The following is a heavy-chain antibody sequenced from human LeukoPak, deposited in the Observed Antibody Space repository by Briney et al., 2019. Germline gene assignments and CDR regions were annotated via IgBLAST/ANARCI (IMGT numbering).Heavy chain of an antibody. D-gene: IGHD1-26*01. J-gene: IGHJ6*03. CDR3: ARLSVIVGAALEYYYYYMDV. Sequence: SETLSLTCAVYGGTFSGYYWSWIRQPPGKRLEWVGESNDSGGTNYNPSLKSRVAISADKSKNQVSLKLTSVTAADTAVYYCARLSVIVGAALEYYYYYMDVWGQGTTVTVSS. CDR2: SNDSGGT. CDR1: GGTFSGYY. V-gene: IGHV4-34*01.